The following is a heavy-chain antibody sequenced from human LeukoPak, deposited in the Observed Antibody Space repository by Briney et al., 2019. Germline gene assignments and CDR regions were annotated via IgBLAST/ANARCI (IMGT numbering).Heavy chain of an antibody. CDR2: IYSGSRT. V-gene: IGHV3-53*01. CDR1: GFTVSSNY. D-gene: IGHD3-10*01. J-gene: IGHJ6*03. CDR3: ARVYYGSGSLYYYYYYMDV. Sequence: GGSLRLSCAASGFTVSSNYMSWVRQPPGKGLEWVSVIYSGSRTFYADSVKGRFTISRDNSKNTLHLQMNSLRAEDTAVYYCARVYYGSGSLYYYYYYMDVWGKGTTVTISS.